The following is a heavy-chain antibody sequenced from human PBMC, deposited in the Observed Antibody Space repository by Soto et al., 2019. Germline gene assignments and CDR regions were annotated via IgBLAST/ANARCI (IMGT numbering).Heavy chain of an antibody. D-gene: IGHD4-17*01. CDR1: GFTFSSYA. J-gene: IGHJ4*02. CDR3: ARGLEIGVGDYGFVY. CDR2: ISYDGSNK. Sequence: QVQLVESGGGVVQPGRSLRLPCAASGFTFSSYAMHWVRQAPGKGLEWVAVISYDGSNKYYADSVKGRFTISRDNSKNTLYLQMNSLRAEDTAVYYCARGLEIGVGDYGFVYWGQGTLVTVS. V-gene: IGHV3-30-3*01.